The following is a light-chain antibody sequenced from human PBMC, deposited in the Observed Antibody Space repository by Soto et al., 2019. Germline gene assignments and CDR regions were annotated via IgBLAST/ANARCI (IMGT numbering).Light chain of an antibody. Sequence: QSALTQPASVSGSLGQSITISCTGTSRDVGNYNYVSWYQHHTGRAPKLVIYDVNNRPAGISNRFSGSKSDNTASLIIFGLQAEDEADYYCSSYTSSSTLIFGGGTKLTVL. V-gene: IGLV2-14*03. CDR3: SSYTSSSTLI. CDR1: SRDVGNYNY. CDR2: DVN. J-gene: IGLJ2*01.